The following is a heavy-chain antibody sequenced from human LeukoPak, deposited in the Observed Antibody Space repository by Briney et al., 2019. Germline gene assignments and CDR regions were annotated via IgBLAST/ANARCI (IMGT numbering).Heavy chain of an antibody. CDR3: AREGTYYYDSSRRGAFDI. Sequence: GSSVKVSCKASGGTFSSYAISWVRQAPGQGLEWMGRIIPILGIANYAQKFQGRVTITADKSTSTAYMELSSLRSEDTAAYYCAREGTYYYDSSRRGAFDIWGQGTMVTVSS. J-gene: IGHJ3*02. CDR1: GGTFSSYA. V-gene: IGHV1-69*04. CDR2: IIPILGIA. D-gene: IGHD3-22*01.